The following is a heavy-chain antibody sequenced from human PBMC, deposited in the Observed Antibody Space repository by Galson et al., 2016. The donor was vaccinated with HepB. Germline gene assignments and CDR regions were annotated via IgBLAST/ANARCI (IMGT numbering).Heavy chain of an antibody. CDR3: ARAASEVDY. CDR2: ISSSGSYNT. Sequence: SLRLSCAASGFSFSDYYMTWIRQAPGKGLEWVSYISSSGSYNTNYADSVKGRFTISRDNAKNSLYLQMDSLRVEDTAVYYCARAASEVDYWGQGTLVTVSS. J-gene: IGHJ4*02. V-gene: IGHV3-11*05. CDR1: GFSFSDYY. D-gene: IGHD6-19*01.